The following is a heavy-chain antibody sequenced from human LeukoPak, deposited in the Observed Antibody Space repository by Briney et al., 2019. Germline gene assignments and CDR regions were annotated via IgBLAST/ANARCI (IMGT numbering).Heavy chain of an antibody. CDR1: GFTFDDYA. CDR3: AKDISDYYDSSGYYVH. J-gene: IGHJ4*02. V-gene: IGHV3-9*01. Sequence: GRSLRLSCAASGFTFDDYAMHRVRQAPGKGLEWVSGISWNSGSIGYADSVKGRFTISRDNAKNSLYLQMNSLRAEDTALYYCAKDISDYYDSSGYYVHWGQGTLVTVSS. CDR2: ISWNSGSI. D-gene: IGHD3-22*01.